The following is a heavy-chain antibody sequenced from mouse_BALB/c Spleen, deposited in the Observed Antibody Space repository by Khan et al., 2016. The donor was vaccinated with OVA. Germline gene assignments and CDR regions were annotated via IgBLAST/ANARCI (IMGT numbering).Heavy chain of an antibody. CDR1: GFSLTNYG. CDR3: ARNREPDYFDY. J-gene: IGHJ2*01. CDR2: IWAGGST. Sequence: QMQLEESGPGLVAPSQSLSITCTVSGFSLTNYGVHWVRQPPGKGLEWLGVIWAGGSTNYNSALMSRLSIGKDDSKSQVFLKMNSLQTDDTAMYFCARNREPDYFDYWGQGTTLTVSS. V-gene: IGHV2-9*02.